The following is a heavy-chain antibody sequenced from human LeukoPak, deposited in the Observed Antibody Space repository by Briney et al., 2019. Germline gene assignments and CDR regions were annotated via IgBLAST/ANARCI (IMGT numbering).Heavy chain of an antibody. J-gene: IGHJ4*02. CDR1: GCTFSSYA. Sequence: ASVNVSCKASGCTFSSYAISGVRQAPGQGLAGMGGIIPSFGTANYAQKFQGRVTITADESTSTAYMELSSLRSEDTAVYYCARESSEGYCSGGSCYSELSWGQGTLVTVSS. CDR2: IIPSFGTA. CDR3: ARESSEGYCSGGSCYSELS. D-gene: IGHD2-15*01. V-gene: IGHV1-69*13.